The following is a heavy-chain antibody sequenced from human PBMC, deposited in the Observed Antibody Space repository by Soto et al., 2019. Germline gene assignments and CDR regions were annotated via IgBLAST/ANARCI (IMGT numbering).Heavy chain of an antibody. V-gene: IGHV3-23*01. D-gene: IGHD1-1*01. J-gene: IGHJ4*02. CDR1: GFTFSTYA. Sequence: EVQLLESGGKLVQPGGSLTLSCAASGFTFSTYAMAWVRQAPGKGLAWVSGVRASGLNTDYADPVKGRFYISRYTSKNPVSLHMTSLRAEDTALYCCAKDRPRRTSGSIFDYWGQGTPVNVSS. CDR2: VRASGLNT. CDR3: AKDRPRRTSGSIFDY.